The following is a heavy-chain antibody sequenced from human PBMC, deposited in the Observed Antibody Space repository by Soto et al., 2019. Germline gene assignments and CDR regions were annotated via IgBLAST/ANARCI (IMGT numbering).Heavy chain of an antibody. J-gene: IGHJ4*02. CDR3: ARVDSSGYYHEFDY. D-gene: IGHD3-22*01. CDR1: GGSVSSGSYY. V-gene: IGHV4-61*01. CDR2: IYYSGST. Sequence: PSETLSLTCTVSGGSVSSGSYYWSWIRQPPGKGLEWIGYIYYSGSTNYNPSLKSRVTISVDTSKNQFSLKLSSVTAADTAVYYCARVDSSGYYHEFDYWGQGTLVTVSS.